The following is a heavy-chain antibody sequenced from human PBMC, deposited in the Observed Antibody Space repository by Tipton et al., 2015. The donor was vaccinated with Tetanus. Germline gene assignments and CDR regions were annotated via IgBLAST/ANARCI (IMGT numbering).Heavy chain of an antibody. J-gene: IGHJ4*02. V-gene: IGHV4-61*08. D-gene: IGHD3-16*01. CDR1: GDSVSSGGYD. Sequence: TLSLTCTVSGDSVSSGGYDWGSIRQSPGKGLELIGYISNTGSTSYNPSLQSRVSMSVDTSKNQFSLRLSSVTAADTAVYYCARIVRMGDFSFFDSWGLGTLVIVSS. CDR2: ISNTGST. CDR3: ARIVRMGDFSFFDS.